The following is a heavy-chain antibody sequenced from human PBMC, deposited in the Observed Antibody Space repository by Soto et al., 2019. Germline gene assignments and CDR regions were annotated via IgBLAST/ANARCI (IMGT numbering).Heavy chain of an antibody. CDR1: GYTFTSYY. J-gene: IGHJ3*02. Sequence: GASVKVSCKASGYTFTSYYMHWVRQAPGQGLEWMGIINPSGGSTSYAQKFQGRVTMTRDTSTSTVYMELSSLRSEDTALYYCARIISPEYSGYDFPGTEPDAFDICGKGTMVTGSS. CDR3: ARIISPEYSGYDFPGTEPDAFDI. D-gene: IGHD5-12*01. CDR2: INPSGGST. V-gene: IGHV1-46*03.